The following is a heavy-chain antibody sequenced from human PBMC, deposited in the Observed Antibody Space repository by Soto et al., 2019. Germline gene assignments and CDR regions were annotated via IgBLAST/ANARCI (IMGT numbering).Heavy chain of an antibody. CDR3: AKSHTTSGWYVTTDY. J-gene: IGHJ4*02. CDR2: ISWNSGSI. V-gene: IGHV3-9*01. D-gene: IGHD6-19*01. CDR1: GFTFGDYA. Sequence: SLRLSCAASGFTFGDYAMQWVRQAPGKGLEWVSAISWNSGSIDYADSVKGRFTISRDNAKNSLYLQMNSLRAEDTALYYCAKSHTTSGWYVTTDYWGQGTLVTVSS.